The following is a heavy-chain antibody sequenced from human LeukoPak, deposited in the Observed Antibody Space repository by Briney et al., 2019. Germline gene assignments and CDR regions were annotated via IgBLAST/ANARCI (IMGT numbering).Heavy chain of an antibody. CDR3: ARDPMHNGGNSGAFDF. J-gene: IGHJ3*01. CDR1: KFIFSNYW. D-gene: IGHD2-21*01. V-gene: IGHV3-69-1*02. Sequence: GGSLRLSCAASKFIFSNYWMSWVRQAPGKGLEWISYISGSGATYYASSVQGRFTISRDNAQNTLWLQMSSLRAEDTAVYYCARDPMHNGGNSGAFDFWGQGTLVTVSS. CDR2: ISGSGAT.